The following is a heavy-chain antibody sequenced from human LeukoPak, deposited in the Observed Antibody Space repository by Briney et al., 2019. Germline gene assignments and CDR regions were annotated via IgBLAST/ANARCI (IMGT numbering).Heavy chain of an antibody. CDR2: ISYETSNK. Sequence: GGSLRLSCAASGFTFSSYGMHWVRQAPGKGLEWVAVISYETSNKYYGDSVKGRFTISRDNSRNTLYLQMNSLRAEDTAVYYCARDWGAGVWLQFQSGALDIWGQGTMVTVSS. D-gene: IGHD5-24*01. J-gene: IGHJ3*02. V-gene: IGHV3-30*03. CDR1: GFTFSSYG. CDR3: ARDWGAGVWLQFQSGALDI.